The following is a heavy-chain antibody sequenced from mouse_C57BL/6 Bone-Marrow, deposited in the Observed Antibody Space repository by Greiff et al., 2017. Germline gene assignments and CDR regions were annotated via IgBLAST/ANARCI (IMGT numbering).Heavy chain of an antibody. CDR3: ARRGYFDY. Sequence: EVKLQQSGAELVRPGASVKIPCKASGYTFTDYNMDWVKQSHGKSLEWIGDINPNNGGTIYNQKFKGKATLTVDKSSSTAYMELRSLTSEDTTVYYCARRGYFDYWGQGTTLTVSS. CDR2: INPNNGGT. V-gene: IGHV1-18*01. CDR1: GYTFTDYN. J-gene: IGHJ2*01.